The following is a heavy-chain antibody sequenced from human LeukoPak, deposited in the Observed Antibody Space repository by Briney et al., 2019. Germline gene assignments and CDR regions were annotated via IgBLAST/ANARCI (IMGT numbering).Heavy chain of an antibody. Sequence: GSLRLSCAASGFIFSSHGMNWVRQAPGKGLEWVSSISSSSSYIYYADSVKGRFTISRDNAKNSLYLQMNSLRAEDTAVYYCARGDYDFWSGYFGPFDPWGQGTLVTVSS. CDR3: ARGDYDFWSGYFGPFDP. J-gene: IGHJ5*02. D-gene: IGHD3-3*01. CDR1: GFIFSSHG. V-gene: IGHV3-21*01. CDR2: ISSSSSYI.